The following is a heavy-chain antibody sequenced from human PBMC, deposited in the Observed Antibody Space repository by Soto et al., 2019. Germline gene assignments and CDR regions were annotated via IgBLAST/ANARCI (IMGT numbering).Heavy chain of an antibody. Sequence: ASVKVSCKASGYTFTSYYMHWVLQAPGQGLEWMGIINPSGGSTSYAQKFQGRVTMTRDTSTSTVYMELSSLRSEDTAVYYCARDLSRYDFWSGYSYYYGMDVWGQGTTVTVSS. CDR3: ARDLSRYDFWSGYSYYYGMDV. CDR1: GYTFTSYY. D-gene: IGHD3-3*01. V-gene: IGHV1-46*01. J-gene: IGHJ6*02. CDR2: INPSGGST.